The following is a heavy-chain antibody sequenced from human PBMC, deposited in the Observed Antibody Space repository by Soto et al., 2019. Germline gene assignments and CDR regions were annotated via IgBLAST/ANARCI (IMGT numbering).Heavy chain of an antibody. CDR1: GYTFTSYG. Sequence: ASVKVSCKASGYTFTSYGISWVRQAPGQGLEWMGWISAYNGNTNYAQKLQGRVTMTTDTSTSTAYMELRSLRSDDTAVDYCARDVAAAGTYWFDPWGQGTRVTVSA. CDR3: ARDVAAAGTYWFDP. J-gene: IGHJ5*02. CDR2: ISAYNGNT. V-gene: IGHV1-18*01. D-gene: IGHD6-13*01.